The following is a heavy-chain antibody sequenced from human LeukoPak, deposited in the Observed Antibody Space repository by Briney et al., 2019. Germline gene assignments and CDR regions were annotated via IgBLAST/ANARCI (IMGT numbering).Heavy chain of an antibody. D-gene: IGHD3-10*01. CDR2: IYYSGST. CDR3: ARWMVDWFDP. CDR1: GGSISSYY. J-gene: IGHJ5*02. V-gene: IGHV4-59*01. Sequence: SETLSLTCTVSGGSISSYYWSWIRQPPGKGLEWIGDIYYSGSTSYNPSLKSRVTISVDTSKNQFSLKLSSVTAADTAVYYCARWMVDWFDPWGQGTLVTVSS.